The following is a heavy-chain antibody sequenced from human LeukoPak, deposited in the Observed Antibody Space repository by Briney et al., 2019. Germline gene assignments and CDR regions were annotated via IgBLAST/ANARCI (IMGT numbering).Heavy chain of an antibody. J-gene: IGHJ4*02. D-gene: IGHD5-24*01. Sequence: PSETLSLTCTVSGYTISSSYYWGWIRQAPGKGLEWIGSIYHSGSTYYNPSLRSRVTISVDTSKNQFSLKLNSVTAAVTAVYYCARARTEMVDYWGQGTLVTVSS. CDR3: ARARTEMVDY. V-gene: IGHV4-38-2*02. CDR2: IYHSGST. CDR1: GYTISSSYY.